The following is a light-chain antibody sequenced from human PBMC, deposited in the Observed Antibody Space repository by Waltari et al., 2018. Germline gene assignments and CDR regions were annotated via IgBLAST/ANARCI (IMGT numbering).Light chain of an antibody. CDR3: QHFGGSPPIS. CDR1: QTISYNY. J-gene: IGKJ5*01. CDR2: AAS. V-gene: IGKV3-20*01. Sequence: ELVLTKSPGTLSLSPGDRATLSCRASQTISYNYLAWYQQKPGQAPRLLIYAASRRALGIPDRISGSGSGTDFTLTISSLEPEDFAVYYCQHFGGSPPISFGQGTRLDIK.